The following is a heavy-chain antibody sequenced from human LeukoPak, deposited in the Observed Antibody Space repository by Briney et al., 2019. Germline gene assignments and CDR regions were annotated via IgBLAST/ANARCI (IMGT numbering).Heavy chain of an antibody. D-gene: IGHD2-15*01. CDR1: GFTFNDYF. CDR2: ISASGTTV. CDR3: ARAGVDIVVVTASTWFDY. V-gene: IGHV3-11*01. J-gene: IGHJ4*02. Sequence: GGSLRLSCRTSGFTFNDYFMSWLRQAPGKGLEWISHISASGTTVYYADSVKGRFIISRDNAKNSLLLQMNSLRTEDTAVYYCARAGVDIVVVTASTWFDYWGQGNLVTVAS.